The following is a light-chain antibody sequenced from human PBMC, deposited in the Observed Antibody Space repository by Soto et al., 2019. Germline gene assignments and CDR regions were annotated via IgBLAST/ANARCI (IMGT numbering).Light chain of an antibody. CDR3: QQYDSSPKT. V-gene: IGKV3-20*01. J-gene: IGKJ1*01. CDR2: DAS. Sequence: EIVLTQSPGTLSLSPGERATLSCRASQSVSSSYLAWYQQKPGQAPSLLIFDASIRATGISDRFSGSGSGTDFTLTISRLEPEDFAVYYCQQYDSSPKTFGQGTKVDIK. CDR1: QSVSSSY.